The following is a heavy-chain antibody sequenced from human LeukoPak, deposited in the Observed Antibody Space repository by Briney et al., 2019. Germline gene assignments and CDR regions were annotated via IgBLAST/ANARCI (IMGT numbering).Heavy chain of an antibody. D-gene: IGHD6-19*01. J-gene: IGHJ6*03. CDR2: ISAYNGNT. V-gene: IGHV1-18*01. CDR3: ARYSSAWYRGYFYYMDV. Sequence: ASVKVSCKASGYTFTSCGISWVRQAPGQGLEWMGWISAYNGNTNYAQKLQGRVTMTTDTSTSTAYMELRSLRSDDTAVYYCARYSSAWYRGYFYYMDVWGKGTTVTVSS. CDR1: GYTFTSCG.